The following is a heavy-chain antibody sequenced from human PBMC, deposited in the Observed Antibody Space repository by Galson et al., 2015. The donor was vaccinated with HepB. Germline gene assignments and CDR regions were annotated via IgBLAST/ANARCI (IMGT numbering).Heavy chain of an antibody. CDR3: AKEDGAVYDGDFWSSLDMDV. Sequence: SLRLSCAASGFTFSSYGMHWVRQAPGKGLEWVAVISYDGSNKYYAESVKGRFTISRDNSKNTLYLQMNSLRAEDTAVYYCAKEDGAVYDGDFWSSLDMDVWGKGTTVTVSS. V-gene: IGHV3-30*18. CDR1: GFTFSSYG. D-gene: IGHD3-3*01. CDR2: ISYDGSNK. J-gene: IGHJ6*03.